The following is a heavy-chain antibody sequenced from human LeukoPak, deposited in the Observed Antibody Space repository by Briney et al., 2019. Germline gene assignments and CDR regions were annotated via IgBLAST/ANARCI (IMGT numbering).Heavy chain of an antibody. CDR2: IYYSGST. V-gene: IGHV4-59*01. D-gene: IGHD3-16*01. J-gene: IGHJ4*02. Sequence: SETLSLTCTVSGGSISSYYWSWIRQPPGKGLEWIGYIYYSGSTNYNPSLKSRVTISVDTSKNQLSLKLSSVTAADTAVYYCARGGSWYEYDYWGQGTLVTVSS. CDR3: ARGGSWYEYDY. CDR1: GGSISSYY.